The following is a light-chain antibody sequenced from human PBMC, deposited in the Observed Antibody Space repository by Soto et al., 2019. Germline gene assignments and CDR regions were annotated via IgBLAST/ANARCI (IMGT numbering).Light chain of an antibody. J-gene: IGLJ1*01. Sequence: QAVVTQPPSVSGAPGQRVTISCTGSSSNIGAGYDVHWYQQVPGKAPKLLIYGNNNRPSGVPARISASKSGTSASLAITGVQAEDEADYYCQSFDNRLSGFYVFGTGTQLTVL. CDR2: GNN. CDR3: QSFDNRLSGFYV. CDR1: SSNIGAGYD. V-gene: IGLV1-40*01.